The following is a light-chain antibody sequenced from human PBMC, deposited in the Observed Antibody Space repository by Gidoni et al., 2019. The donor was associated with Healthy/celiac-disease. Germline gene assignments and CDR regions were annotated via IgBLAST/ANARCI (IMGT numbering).Light chain of an antibody. CDR3: QQSYSTLYT. Sequence: LQSGVPSRFSGSGSGTDLTLTISSLQSEDFATYYCQQSYSTLYTFGQGTKLEIK. V-gene: IGKV1-39*01. J-gene: IGKJ2*01.